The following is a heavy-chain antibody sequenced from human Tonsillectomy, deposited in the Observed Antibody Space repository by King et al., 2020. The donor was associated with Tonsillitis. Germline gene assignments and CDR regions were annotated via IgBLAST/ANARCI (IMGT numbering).Heavy chain of an antibody. D-gene: IGHD2-15*01. Sequence: GQLVQSGGGLVQPGRSLRLSCAASGFTFDDYAMYLVRQAPGKGLEWVSGIRWNSGSIGYEDSVKGRFTISRDNAKNSLYLQMNSLRAEDTALYYCAKDRFRIVSQTGSMDYWGQGTLVTVSS. CDR1: GFTFDDYA. CDR3: AKDRFRIVSQTGSMDY. J-gene: IGHJ4*02. V-gene: IGHV3-9*01. CDR2: IRWNSGSI.